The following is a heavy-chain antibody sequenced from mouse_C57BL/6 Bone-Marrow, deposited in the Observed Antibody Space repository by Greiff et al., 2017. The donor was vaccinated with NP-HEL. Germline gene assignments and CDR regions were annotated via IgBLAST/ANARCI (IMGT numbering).Heavy chain of an antibody. CDR3: ARGDYYGSSHWYFDV. D-gene: IGHD1-1*01. J-gene: IGHJ1*03. CDR2: IYPRSGNT. V-gene: IGHV1-81*01. Sequence: QVQLQQSGAELARPGASVKLSCKASGYTFTSYGISWVKQRTGQGLEWIGEIYPRSGNTYYNEKLKGKATLTADKSSSTAYMELRSLTSEDSAVYFCARGDYYGSSHWYFDVWGTGTTVTVSS. CDR1: GYTFTSYG.